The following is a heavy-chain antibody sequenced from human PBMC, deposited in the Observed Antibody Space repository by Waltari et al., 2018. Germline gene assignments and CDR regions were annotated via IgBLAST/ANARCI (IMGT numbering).Heavy chain of an antibody. CDR1: GGTFSSYA. D-gene: IGHD3-16*02. V-gene: IGHV1-69*01. Sequence: QVQLVQSGAEVKKPGSSVKVSCKASGGTFSSYAISWVRQAPGQGLEWMGGIIPIFGTANYAQKFQGRVTITADESTSTAYMELSSLRSEDTAVYDWARESNMITFGGVIADYYGMDVWGQGTTVTVSS. CDR3: ARESNMITFGGVIADYYGMDV. J-gene: IGHJ6*02. CDR2: IIPIFGTA.